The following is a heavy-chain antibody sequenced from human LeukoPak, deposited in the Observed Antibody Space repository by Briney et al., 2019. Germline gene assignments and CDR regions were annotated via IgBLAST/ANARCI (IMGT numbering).Heavy chain of an antibody. Sequence: PGGSLRLSYAAPGFTFSTYWMSRVRQAPGKGLEWVANIKQDGSEKNYVDSVKGRFTISRDNAKNSLYLQMNSLRAEDTAVYYCARGLLAAAGIDYWGQGALVTVSS. V-gene: IGHV3-7*04. J-gene: IGHJ4*02. D-gene: IGHD6-13*01. CDR1: GFTFSTYW. CDR2: IKQDGSEK. CDR3: ARGLLAAAGIDY.